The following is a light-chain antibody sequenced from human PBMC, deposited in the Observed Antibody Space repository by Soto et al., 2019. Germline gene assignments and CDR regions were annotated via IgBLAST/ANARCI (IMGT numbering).Light chain of an antibody. V-gene: IGKV3-11*01. Sequence: VSTQSPAILSLSPGERATLSCRASQSVSSYLAWYQQKPGQAPRLLIYDASNRATGIPARFSGSGSGTDFTLTISSLETEDFAVYYCQQRSNWPLTFGGGTKVDIK. J-gene: IGKJ4*01. CDR3: QQRSNWPLT. CDR1: QSVSSY. CDR2: DAS.